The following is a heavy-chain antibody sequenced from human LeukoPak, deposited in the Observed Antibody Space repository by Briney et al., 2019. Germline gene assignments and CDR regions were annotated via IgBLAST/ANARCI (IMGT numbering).Heavy chain of an antibody. Sequence: ASVKVSCKASGYTFTGYYMHWVRQAPGQGLEWMGWINPNSGGTNYAQKLQGRVTMTTDTSTSTAYMELRSLRSDDTAVYYCARAIKTVWIHYYYMDVWGKGTTVTISS. D-gene: IGHD5-18*01. CDR2: INPNSGGT. CDR3: ARAIKTVWIHYYYMDV. CDR1: GYTFTGYY. V-gene: IGHV1-2*02. J-gene: IGHJ6*03.